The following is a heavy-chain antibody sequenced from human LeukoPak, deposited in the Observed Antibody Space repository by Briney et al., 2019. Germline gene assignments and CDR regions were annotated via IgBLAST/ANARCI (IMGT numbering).Heavy chain of an antibody. D-gene: IGHD5-12*01. J-gene: IGHJ4*02. CDR1: GFTFIDHY. CDR2: TRNKANNYNT. V-gene: IGHV3-72*01. Sequence: GGSLRLSCAASGFTFIDHYMDWVRQAPGKGLEWVGRTRNKANNYNTEYAASVRGRFTISRDDSQNSVYLQMNGLNTEDTAVYYCVRASGTTWSYHHFDYWGQGTLVTVSS. CDR3: VRASGTTWSYHHFDY.